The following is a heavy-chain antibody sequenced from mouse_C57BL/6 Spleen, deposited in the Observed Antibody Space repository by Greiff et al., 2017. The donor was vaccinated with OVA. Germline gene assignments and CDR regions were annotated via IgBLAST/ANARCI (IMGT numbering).Heavy chain of an antibody. CDR2: IRNKANNHAT. D-gene: IGHD2-5*01. CDR3: TRIYSNYVGWFAY. Sequence: EVHLVESGGGLVQPGGSMKLSCAASGFTFSDAWMDWVRQSPEKGLEWVAEIRNKANNHATYYAESVKGRFTISRDDSKSSVYLQMNSLRAEDTGIYYCTRIYSNYVGWFAYWGQGTLVTVSA. V-gene: IGHV6-6*01. CDR1: GFTFSDAW. J-gene: IGHJ3*01.